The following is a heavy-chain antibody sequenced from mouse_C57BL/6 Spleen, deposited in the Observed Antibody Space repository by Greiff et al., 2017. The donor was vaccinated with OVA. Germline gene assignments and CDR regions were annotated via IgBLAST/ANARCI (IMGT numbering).Heavy chain of an antibody. V-gene: IGHV1-54*01. Sequence: QVQLQQSGAELVRPGTSVKVSCKASGYAFTNYLIEWVKQRPGQGLEWIGVINPGSGGTNYNEKFKGKATLTADKSSSTAYMQLSSLTSEDSAVYCCARWRGSSYFDVWGTGTTVTVSS. J-gene: IGHJ1*03. CDR3: ARWRGSSYFDV. CDR1: GYAFTNYL. CDR2: INPGSGGT. D-gene: IGHD1-1*01.